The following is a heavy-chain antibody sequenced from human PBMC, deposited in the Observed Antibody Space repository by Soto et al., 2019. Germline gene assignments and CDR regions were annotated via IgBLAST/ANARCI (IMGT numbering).Heavy chain of an antibody. CDR3: ARGGHVVVVTAALDY. V-gene: IGHV1-46*01. J-gene: IGHJ4*02. CDR1: GATFTEYY. D-gene: IGHD2-21*02. CDR2: VNPSGGHT. Sequence: QVQLMQSGAEVKKPGASVKVSGKASGATFTEYYIHWVRQAPGQGLEWMGTVNPSGGHTTYAQHFLGRVTMTRDTSTSTLYMALTSLTSEDTAVYYCARGGHVVVVTAALDYWGQGTLVTVSS.